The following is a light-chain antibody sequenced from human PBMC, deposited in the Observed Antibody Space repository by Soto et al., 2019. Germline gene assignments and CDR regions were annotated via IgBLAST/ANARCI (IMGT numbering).Light chain of an antibody. Sequence: ALTQPASVSGSPGQSITISCAGTMRDVGAYNLVSWYQQHPGRAPQLIIYEVRNRPSGISFRFSGSKSGNTASLTISGLQAEDEADYYCSSYTSKSSLIFGGGTKLTVL. CDR1: MRDVGAYNL. CDR3: SSYTSKSSLI. V-gene: IGLV2-14*01. J-gene: IGLJ2*01. CDR2: EVR.